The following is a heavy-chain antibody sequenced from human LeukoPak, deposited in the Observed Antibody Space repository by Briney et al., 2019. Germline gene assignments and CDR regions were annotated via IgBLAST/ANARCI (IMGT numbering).Heavy chain of an antibody. V-gene: IGHV1-69*04. CDR2: IIPILGIA. J-gene: IGHJ4*02. D-gene: IGHD2-15*01. Sequence: SVKVSCKASGGTFSSYAISWVRQAPGQGLEWMGRIIPILGIANYAQKFQGRVTITADKPTSTAYMELSSLRSEDTAVYYCASLYCSGGSCYGGGGYWGQGTLVTVSS. CDR1: GGTFSSYA. CDR3: ASLYCSGGSCYGGGGY.